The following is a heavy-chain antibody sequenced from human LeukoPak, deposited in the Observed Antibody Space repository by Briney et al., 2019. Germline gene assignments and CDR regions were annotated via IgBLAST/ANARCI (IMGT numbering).Heavy chain of an antibody. CDR2: ISYDGSNK. CDR1: GFTFGSYA. Sequence: GGSLRLSCAASGFTFGSYAMHWVRQAPGKGLEWVAVISYDGSNKYYADSVKGRFTISRDNSKNTLYLQMNSLRAEDTAVYYCAAVWDRRAFDIWGQGTMVTVSS. V-gene: IGHV3-30-3*01. CDR3: AAVWDRRAFDI. J-gene: IGHJ3*02. D-gene: IGHD1-14*01.